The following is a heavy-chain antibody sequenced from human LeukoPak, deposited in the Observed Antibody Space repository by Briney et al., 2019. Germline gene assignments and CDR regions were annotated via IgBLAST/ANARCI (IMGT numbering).Heavy chain of an antibody. V-gene: IGHV4-39*07. CDR1: GGSISSSSYY. CDR2: IYYSGST. J-gene: IGHJ4*02. Sequence: SETLSLTCTVSGGSISSSSYYWGWIRQPPGKGLEWIASIYYSGSTYYNPSLKSRVTISVDTSKNQFSLKLSSVTAADTAVYYCARNRPTSPIDYWGQGTLVTVSS. CDR3: ARNRPTSPIDY.